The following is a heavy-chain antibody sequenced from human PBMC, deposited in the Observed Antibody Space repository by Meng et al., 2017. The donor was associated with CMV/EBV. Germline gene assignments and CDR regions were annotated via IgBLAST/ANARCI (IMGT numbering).Heavy chain of an antibody. D-gene: IGHD3-10*01. CDR2: ISAYNGNT. J-gene: IGHJ2*01. Sequence: RSVQFGAEWRKPGASVKVSCKASGYTFTSHGISWVRQAPGQGLEWMGWISAYNGNTNYAQKLQGRVTMTTDTSTSTAYMELRSLRSDDTAVYYCARDPLFGGGGRFDLWGRGTLVTVSS. V-gene: IGHV1-18*01. CDR1: GYTFTSHG. CDR3: ARDPLFGGGGRFDL.